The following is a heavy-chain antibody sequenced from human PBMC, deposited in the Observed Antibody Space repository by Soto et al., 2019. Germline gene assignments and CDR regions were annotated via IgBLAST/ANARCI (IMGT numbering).Heavy chain of an antibody. D-gene: IGHD2-15*01. V-gene: IGHV1-3*01. CDR1: GYRFTTYP. Sequence: VASVKVSCKASGYRFTTYPMHWVRQAPGQRLEWMGWINADNGNTKSSQKFQGRVIITRDTSASTAYMDLSSLRSEDTAVYYCARGIATGQLDPWGQGTLVTVSS. CDR3: ARGIATGQLDP. J-gene: IGHJ5*02. CDR2: INADNGNT.